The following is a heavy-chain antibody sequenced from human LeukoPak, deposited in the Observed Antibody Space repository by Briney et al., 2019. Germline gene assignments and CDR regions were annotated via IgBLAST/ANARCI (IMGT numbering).Heavy chain of an antibody. V-gene: IGHV3-33*06. J-gene: IGHJ4*02. CDR1: GFTFSSYG. CDR3: AKDRRRGSFYFDY. Sequence: QPGRSLRLSCAASGFTFSSYGMHWVRQAPGKGLEWVAVIWYGGSNKYYADSVKGRFTISRDNSKNTLYLQMNSLRAEDTAVYYCAKDRRRGSFYFDYWGQGTLVTVSS. CDR2: IWYGGSNK.